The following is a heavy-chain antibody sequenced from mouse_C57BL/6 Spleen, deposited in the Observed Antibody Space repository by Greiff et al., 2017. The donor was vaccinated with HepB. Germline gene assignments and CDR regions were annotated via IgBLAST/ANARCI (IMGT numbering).Heavy chain of an antibody. D-gene: IGHD1-1*01. CDR1: GYSFTSGYV. J-gene: IGHJ1*03. V-gene: IGHV3-1*01. CDR3: AKDRYGIHWYFDV. CDR2: ISYSGST. Sequence: EVKLQESGPGMVKPSQSLSLTCTVTGYSFTSGYVWHWIRHFPGNKLEWMGYISYSGSTNYNPSLKSRISITHDTSKNHFFLKLNSVTTEDTATYYCAKDRYGIHWYFDVWGTGTTVTVSS.